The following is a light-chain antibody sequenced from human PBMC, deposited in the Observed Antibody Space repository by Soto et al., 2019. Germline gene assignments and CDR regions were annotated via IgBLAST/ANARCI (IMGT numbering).Light chain of an antibody. CDR2: DVT. V-gene: IGLV2-11*01. J-gene: IGLJ1*01. Sequence: QSVLTQPRSVSGSPGQSVTISCTGTSSDVGDYNYVSWYQQHPGKAPKVMIYDVTKRPSGVPDRCSGSKSGNTASLTISGLQAEDEADYYCCSYAGSYIFVFGTGTKLTVL. CDR1: SSDVGDYNY. CDR3: CSYAGSYIFV.